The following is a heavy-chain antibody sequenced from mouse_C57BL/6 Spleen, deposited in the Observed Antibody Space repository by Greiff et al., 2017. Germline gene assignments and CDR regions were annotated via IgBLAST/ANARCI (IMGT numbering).Heavy chain of an antibody. CDR3: ARGAGSSLDY. V-gene: IGHV1-4*01. D-gene: IGHD1-1*01. CDR1: GYTFTSYT. Sequence: QVQLQQSGAELARPGAPVKMSCKASGYTFTSYTMHWVKQRPGQGLEWIGYINPSSGYTKYNQKFKDKATLTADKSSSTAYMQLSSLTSEDSAVYYCARGAGSSLDYWGQGTTLTVSS. J-gene: IGHJ2*01. CDR2: INPSSGYT.